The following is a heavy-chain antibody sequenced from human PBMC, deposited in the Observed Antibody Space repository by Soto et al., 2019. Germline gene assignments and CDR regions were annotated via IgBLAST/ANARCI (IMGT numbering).Heavy chain of an antibody. D-gene: IGHD3-9*01. J-gene: IGHJ2*01. V-gene: IGHV4-34*01. Sequence: QVQLQQWGAGPLRPLETLSLTCGVSGGSFSGYYWAWIRQSPGKGLEWIGEINDRGSINYNPSLKSRVSISVDTSKNHYSLNLRSVTAADTAVDYCSRESHDILTGPPWVWYFDLWGRCTLVTVSS. CDR2: INDRGSI. CDR3: SRESHDILTGPPWVWYFDL. CDR1: GGSFSGYY.